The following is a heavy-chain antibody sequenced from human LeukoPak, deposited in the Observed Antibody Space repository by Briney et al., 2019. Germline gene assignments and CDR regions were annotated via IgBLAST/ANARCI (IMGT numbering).Heavy chain of an antibody. V-gene: IGHV3-13*01. D-gene: IGHD6-6*01. J-gene: IGHJ6*02. CDR1: GFTLSGYD. CDR3: VRAKRETSTRPWTSGMDV. CDR2: IGSAGDK. Sequence: PGGSLRLFCAASGFTLSGYDIHWVRQAIGKGLDWVSGIGSAGDKYHAGSERGRFTISRENAENFVYLQMNGLRAEDTAIYYCVRAKRETSTRPWTSGMDVWGQGTTVTVSS.